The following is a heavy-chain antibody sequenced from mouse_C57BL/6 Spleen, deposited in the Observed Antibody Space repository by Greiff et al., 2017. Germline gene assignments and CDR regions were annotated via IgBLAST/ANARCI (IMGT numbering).Heavy chain of an antibody. CDR2: INYDGSST. Sequence: DVKPVESEGGLVQPGSSMKLSCTASGFTFSDYYMAWVRQVPEKGLEWVANINYDGSSTYYLDSLKSRFIISRDNAKNILYLQMSSLKSEDTATYYCARASYSNLPGYWGQGTTLTVSS. D-gene: IGHD2-5*01. V-gene: IGHV5-16*01. CDR1: GFTFSDYY. J-gene: IGHJ2*01. CDR3: ARASYSNLPGY.